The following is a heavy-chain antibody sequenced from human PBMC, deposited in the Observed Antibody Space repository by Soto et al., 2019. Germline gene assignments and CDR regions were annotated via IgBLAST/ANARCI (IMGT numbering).Heavy chain of an antibody. V-gene: IGHV3-23*01. CDR3: AREGATSFDY. J-gene: IGHJ4*02. CDR2: ISGSGGST. Sequence: GGSLRLSCAASGFIFSNYAMSWVRQAPGKGLEWVSAISGSGGSTYYADSVKGRFTISRDNSKNTVYLQMNSLRVEDTAVYYCAREGATSFDYWGQGSLVTVSS. CDR1: GFIFSNYA. D-gene: IGHD1-1*01.